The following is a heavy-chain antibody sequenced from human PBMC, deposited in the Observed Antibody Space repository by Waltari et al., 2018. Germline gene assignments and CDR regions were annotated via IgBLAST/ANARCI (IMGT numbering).Heavy chain of an antibody. V-gene: IGHV4-39*01. Sequence: QLQLQESGPGLVKPSETLSLTCTVSGGSISSSSYYWGWIRQPPGKGLEWIGSIYYSGSTYYNPSLKSRVTIAVDTSKNQFSLKLSSVTAADTAVYYCARGVTMIVGSFDYWGQGTLVTVSS. J-gene: IGHJ4*02. CDR1: GGSISSSSYY. D-gene: IGHD3-22*01. CDR3: ARGVTMIVGSFDY. CDR2: IYYSGST.